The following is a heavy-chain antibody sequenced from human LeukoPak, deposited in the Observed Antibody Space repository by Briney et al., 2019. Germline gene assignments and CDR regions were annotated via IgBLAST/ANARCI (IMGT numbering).Heavy chain of an antibody. J-gene: IGHJ4*02. V-gene: IGHV3-66*02. CDR3: ASSTEDRRYFDY. Sequence: GGSLRLSCAASGFTFSSYWMSWVRQAPGKGLEWVSVLYSGGITYYADSVKGRFTISRDNSKNTLYLQMNSLRPEDTAVYYCASSTEDRRYFDYWGQGTLVTVSS. CDR1: GFTFSSYW. D-gene: IGHD2-15*01. CDR2: LYSGGIT.